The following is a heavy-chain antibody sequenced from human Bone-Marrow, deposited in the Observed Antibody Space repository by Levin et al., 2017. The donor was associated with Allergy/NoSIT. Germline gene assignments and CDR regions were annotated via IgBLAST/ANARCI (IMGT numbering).Heavy chain of an antibody. CDR2: IYNTGST. Sequence: SQTLSLTCTVSGDSISSYYWSWIRKPPGKGLEWLGYIYNTGSTVYNPSLESRVTLSVDTSKNQFSLRVNAVTAADTAVYYCARVSYGVPFDYWGQGTLVTVSS. V-gene: IGHV4-59*01. J-gene: IGHJ4*02. CDR1: GDSISSYY. D-gene: IGHD2-21*01. CDR3: ARVSYGVPFDY.